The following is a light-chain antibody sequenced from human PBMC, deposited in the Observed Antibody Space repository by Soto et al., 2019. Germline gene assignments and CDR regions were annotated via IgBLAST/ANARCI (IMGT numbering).Light chain of an antibody. V-gene: IGKV1-5*01. Sequence: DIQITQSPSSLSASVGDRVTITCRASQSISSWLAWYQQKPGKAPKLLIYDASSLESGVPSRFSGSGSGTEFILTISSLQPDDFATYYCQQYNSYWTFGQGTKVDIK. J-gene: IGKJ1*01. CDR2: DAS. CDR3: QQYNSYWT. CDR1: QSISSW.